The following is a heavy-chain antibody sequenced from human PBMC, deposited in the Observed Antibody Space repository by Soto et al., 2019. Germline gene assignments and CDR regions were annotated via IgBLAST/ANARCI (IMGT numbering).Heavy chain of an antibody. CDR1: GGSFSGYY. J-gene: IGHJ5*02. Sequence: QVQLQQWGAGLLKPSETLSLTCAVYGGSFSGYYWSWIRQPPGKGLEWIGEINHSGSTNYNPSLKSRVTISVDTSKNQFSLKLSSVTAADTAVYYCARVRLELHWFDPWGQGTLVTVSS. CDR3: ARVRLELHWFDP. V-gene: IGHV4-34*01. D-gene: IGHD1-7*01. CDR2: INHSGST.